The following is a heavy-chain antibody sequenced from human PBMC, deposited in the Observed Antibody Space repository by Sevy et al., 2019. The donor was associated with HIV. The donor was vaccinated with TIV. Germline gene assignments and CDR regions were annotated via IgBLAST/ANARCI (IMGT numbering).Heavy chain of an antibody. CDR3: ASLPNNYYDISGYSGDDAFDI. J-gene: IGHJ3*02. D-gene: IGHD3-22*01. V-gene: IGHV3-33*01. Sequence: GGSLRPSCVASGFTFSSYGMHWVRQAPGKGLEWVAVIWNDRTNKNYADSVKGRFTISRDNSKNTLYLQMNSLRAEDTAVYYCASLPNNYYDISGYSGDDAFDIWGQGTMVTVSS. CDR2: IWNDRTNK. CDR1: GFTFSSYG.